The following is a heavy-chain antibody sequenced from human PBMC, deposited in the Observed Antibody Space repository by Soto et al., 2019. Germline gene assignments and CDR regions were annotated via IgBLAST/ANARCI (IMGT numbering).Heavy chain of an antibody. J-gene: IGHJ6*02. CDR3: AKDRISSWYYYYGMDV. V-gene: IGHV3-23*01. CDR2: ISGSGGST. CDR1: GFTFSSFA. Sequence: EVQLLESGGGLVQPGGSLRLSCAASGFTFSSFAMSWVRQAPGKGLEWVSGISGSGGSTYYADSVKGRFTISRDNPKNTLNMQMNSLRAEDTAVYYCAKDRISSWYYYYGMDVWGQGTTVTVSS. D-gene: IGHD6-13*01.